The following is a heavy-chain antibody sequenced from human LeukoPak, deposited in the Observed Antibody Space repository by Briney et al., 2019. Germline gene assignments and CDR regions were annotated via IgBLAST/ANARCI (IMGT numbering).Heavy chain of an antibody. D-gene: IGHD1-1*01. CDR3: GSRPLSPWKAGVGYYCYMDG. J-gene: IGHJ6*03. CDR1: GYSISSSYY. V-gene: IGHV4-38-2*02. CDR2: IYYSGST. Sequence: SETLSLTCTVSGYSISSSYYWGWIRQPPGKGLEWMGSIYYSGSTYYNPSLNSRVTISVGTPKNQFSLKLSSVPAADTAVYYCGSRPLSPWKAGVGYYCYMDGWRKGTKVSVCS.